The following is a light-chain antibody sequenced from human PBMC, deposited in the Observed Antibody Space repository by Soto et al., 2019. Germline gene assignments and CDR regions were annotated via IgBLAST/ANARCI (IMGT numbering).Light chain of an antibody. CDR1: QGIGND. CDR2: ASS. CDR3: LQHNSHPWT. V-gene: IGKV1-17*01. J-gene: IGKJ1*01. Sequence: DMQVTPAPSSLSSSVGDRVTITCRASQGIGNDLDWYQQKPCKAPKRLIYASSSLQSGVPSRFSGSGSGTAFTLTLSSLQPEDLASYYGLQHNSHPWTYGQGSKVDTK.